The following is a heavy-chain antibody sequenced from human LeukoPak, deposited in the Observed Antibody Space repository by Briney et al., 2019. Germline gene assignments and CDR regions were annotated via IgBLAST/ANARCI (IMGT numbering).Heavy chain of an antibody. CDR1: GASVSDYY. Sequence: SETLSLTCSVSGASVSDYYCNWIRQPPGKGLEWIGYVYNSGITNYNPSLRSRVTISVDTSKNQFSLKLNSVTAANTAVYYCARVRLSSGFSNWGQGTLVTVSS. CDR2: VYNSGIT. CDR3: ARVRLSSGFSN. D-gene: IGHD3-22*01. V-gene: IGHV4-59*02. J-gene: IGHJ4*02.